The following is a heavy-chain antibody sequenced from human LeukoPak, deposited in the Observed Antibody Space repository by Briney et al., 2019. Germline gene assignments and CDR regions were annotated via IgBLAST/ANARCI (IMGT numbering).Heavy chain of an antibody. CDR3: ARHARGAPRGGLFDI. V-gene: IGHV4-38-2*02. Sequence: PSETLSLTCTVSGYSISSGYYWGWIRQPPGKGLEWIGSIYYSGSTYYNPSLKSRVTISVDTSKNQFSLKLSSVTAADTAVYYCARHARGAPRGGLFDIWGQGTMVTVSS. CDR1: GYSISSGYY. J-gene: IGHJ3*02. CDR2: IYYSGST. D-gene: IGHD3-10*02.